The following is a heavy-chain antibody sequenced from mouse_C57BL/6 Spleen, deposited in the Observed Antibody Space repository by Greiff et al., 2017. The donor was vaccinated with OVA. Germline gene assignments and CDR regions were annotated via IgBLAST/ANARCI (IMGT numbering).Heavy chain of an antibody. V-gene: IGHV1-76*01. J-gene: IGHJ3*01. CDR1: GYTFTDYY. CDR3: ARSGLRPFAY. D-gene: IGHD2-4*01. CDR2: IYPGSGNT. Sequence: VQRVESGAELVRPGASVKLSCKASGYTFTDYYINWVKQRPGQGLEWIARIYPGSGNTYYNEKFKGKATLTAEKSSSTAYMQRSSLTSEDSAVYFCARSGLRPFAYWGQGTLVTVSA.